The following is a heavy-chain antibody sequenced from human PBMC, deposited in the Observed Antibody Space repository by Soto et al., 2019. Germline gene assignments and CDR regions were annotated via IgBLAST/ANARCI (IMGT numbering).Heavy chain of an antibody. CDR2: ISGSGGST. D-gene: IGHD6-13*01. CDR3: AKPPTWPRAAAGTFDY. Sequence: HPGGSLRLSCAASGFTFSSYAMSWVRQAPGKGLEWVSAISGSGGSTYYADSVKGRFTISRDNSKNTLYLHMNSLRAEDTAVYYCAKPPTWPRAAAGTFDYWGKGTLVTVSS. V-gene: IGHV3-23*01. CDR1: GFTFSSYA. J-gene: IGHJ4*02.